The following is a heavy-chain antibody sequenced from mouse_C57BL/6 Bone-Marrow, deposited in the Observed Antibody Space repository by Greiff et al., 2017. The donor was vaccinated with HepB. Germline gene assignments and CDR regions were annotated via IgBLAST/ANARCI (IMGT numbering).Heavy chain of an antibody. D-gene: IGHD2-5*01. CDR1: GYTFTSYW. Sequence: QVQLQQSGAELVKPGASVKLSCKASGYTFTSYWMHWVKQRPGQGLEWIGMIHPNSGSTNYNEKFKSKATLTVDKSSSTAYMQLSSLTSEDSAVYYCARLGYSNSYYFDYWGQGTTLTVSS. CDR2: IHPNSGST. V-gene: IGHV1-64*01. CDR3: ARLGYSNSYYFDY. J-gene: IGHJ2*01.